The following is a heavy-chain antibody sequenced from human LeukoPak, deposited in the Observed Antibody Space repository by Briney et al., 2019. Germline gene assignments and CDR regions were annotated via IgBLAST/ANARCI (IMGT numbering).Heavy chain of an antibody. J-gene: IGHJ4*02. Sequence: PSETLSLTCTVSGGSISSYYWSWIRQPPGKGLEWIGYIYYSGSTNYNPSLKSRVTISVDTSKNQFSLKLSSVTAADTAVYYCAKDLVTTQDYWGQGTLVTVSS. CDR3: AKDLVTTQDY. CDR1: GGSISSYY. V-gene: IGHV4-59*01. D-gene: IGHD4-17*01. CDR2: IYYSGST.